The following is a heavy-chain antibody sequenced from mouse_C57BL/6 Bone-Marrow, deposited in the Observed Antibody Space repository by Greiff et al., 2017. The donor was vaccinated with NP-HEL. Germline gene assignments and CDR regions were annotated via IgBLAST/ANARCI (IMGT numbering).Heavy chain of an antibody. CDR1: GYPFTSYR. CDR3: ARYYFDY. CDR2: LDPSDRHP. J-gene: IGHJ2*01. V-gene: IGHV1-69*01. Sequence: QVQLQQPGAELVMPGASVKLSCKASGYPFTSYRMHWVKQRPGQGLEWIGELDPSDRHPNYNQKFKGQSTLTVAKSSSTASMQLSSVTSEESAVDYCARYYFDYWGQGTTLTVSS.